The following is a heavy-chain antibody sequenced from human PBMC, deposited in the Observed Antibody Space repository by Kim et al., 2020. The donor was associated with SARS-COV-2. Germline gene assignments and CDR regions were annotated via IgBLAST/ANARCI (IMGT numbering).Heavy chain of an antibody. J-gene: IGHJ2*01. CDR1: GFSLSTSGVG. Sequence: SGPTLVNPTQTLTLTCTFSGFSLSTSGVGVGWIRQPPGKALEWLALIYWDDDKRYSPSLKSRLTITKDTSKNQVVLTMTNMDPVDTATYYCAHTVLRYFDWFTWYFDLWGRGTLVTVSS. CDR2: IYWDDDK. D-gene: IGHD3-9*01. V-gene: IGHV2-5*02. CDR3: AHTVLRYFDWFTWYFDL.